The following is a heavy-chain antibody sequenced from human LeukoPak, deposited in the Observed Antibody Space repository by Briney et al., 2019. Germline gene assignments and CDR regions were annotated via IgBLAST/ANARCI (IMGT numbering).Heavy chain of an antibody. Sequence: GGSLRLSCAASGFTFSSYAMSWVRQAPGKGVEWFSGITVSGGNTFHADSVKGRFTISRDNSKNTLYLQMNSLRAEDTAIYYCAKGSSSGWPYYFDYWGQGTLVTVSS. CDR3: AKGSSSGWPYYFDY. V-gene: IGHV3-23*01. CDR2: ITVSGGNT. D-gene: IGHD6-19*01. J-gene: IGHJ4*02. CDR1: GFTFSSYA.